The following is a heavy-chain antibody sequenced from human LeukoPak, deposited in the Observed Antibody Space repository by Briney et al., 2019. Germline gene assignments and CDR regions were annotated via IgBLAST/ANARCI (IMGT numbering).Heavy chain of an antibody. J-gene: IGHJ4*02. CDR3: ARVDY. Sequence: GGPLRLSCAASGFRFSGYWMHWVRQAPGKGRVWVSLMNTDGGRIAYADSVKGRFTISRDNAKNTLYLQMNSLRAEDTAVYYCARVDYWGQGTLVTVSS. CDR2: MNTDGGRI. V-gene: IGHV3-74*01. CDR1: GFRFSGYW.